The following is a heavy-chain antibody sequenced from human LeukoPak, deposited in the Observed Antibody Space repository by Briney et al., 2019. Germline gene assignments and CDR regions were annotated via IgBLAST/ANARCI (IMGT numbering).Heavy chain of an antibody. J-gene: IGHJ4*02. CDR2: VSNSGSSK. D-gene: IGHD3-16*02. CDR1: GFTFSDEY. Sequence: PGGSLRLSCAASGFTFSDEYMSWIRQAPGKGLEWISCVSNSGSSKYYADSVKGRFAISRDNSKNTLYLQMNSLRAEDTAVYFCAKDLVAGIIYYWGQGTLVTVSS. V-gene: IGHV3-11*01. CDR3: AKDLVAGIIYY.